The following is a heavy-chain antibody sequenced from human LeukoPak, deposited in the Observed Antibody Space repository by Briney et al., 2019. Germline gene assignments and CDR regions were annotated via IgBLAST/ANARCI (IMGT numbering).Heavy chain of an antibody. J-gene: IGHJ4*02. CDR3: ARDRGVSGNYYDY. D-gene: IGHD3-10*01. CDR1: GFSFRNYG. V-gene: IGHV3-30*02. Sequence: GGSLRLSCVASGFSFRNYGMHWVRQAPGKGLEWVTFIRSDSSYKYYADSVKGRFTTSRDNSKSTLDLQMNSLRPEDTALYYCARDRGVSGNYYDYWGQGTLVTVSS. CDR2: IRSDSSYK.